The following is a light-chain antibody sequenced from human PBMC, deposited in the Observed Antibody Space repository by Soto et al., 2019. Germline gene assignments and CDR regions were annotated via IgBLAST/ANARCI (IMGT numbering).Light chain of an antibody. Sequence: EIVLPQSHGTLSFSPGERATLSCRASQSVSSSYLAWYQQKPGQAHRLLIFAASSRASGIPDRFSGSGSGTDFTLTISRLEPEDFALFYCQYHGSSPITFGQGTRLEIK. CDR3: QYHGSSPIT. CDR2: AAS. J-gene: IGKJ5*01. V-gene: IGKV3-20*01. CDR1: QSVSSSY.